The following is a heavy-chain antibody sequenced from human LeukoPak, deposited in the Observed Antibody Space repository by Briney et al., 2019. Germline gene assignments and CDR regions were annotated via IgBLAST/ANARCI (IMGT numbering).Heavy chain of an antibody. CDR3: AKDDAWLQYGN. CDR2: ISPNGVIT. J-gene: IGHJ4*02. D-gene: IGHD5-24*01. CDR1: GFTFSSHG. Sequence: GGSLRLSCAASGFTFSSHGMNWVRQAPGKGLEWVSGISPNGVITYYADSVKGRFTISRDNSKGTVYLQMNSLRPEDTAVYYCAKDDAWLQYGNWGRGTLVAVSS. V-gene: IGHV3-23*01.